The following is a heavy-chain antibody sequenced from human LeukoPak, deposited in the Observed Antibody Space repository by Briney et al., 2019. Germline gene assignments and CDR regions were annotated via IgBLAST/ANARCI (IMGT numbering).Heavy chain of an antibody. J-gene: IGHJ4*02. CDR1: GFAFTSYG. CDR2: IAYDGSLQ. CDR3: ARERWLQSKVFDY. D-gene: IGHD5-24*01. Sequence: GTSLRLSCAASGFAFTSYGIHWLRQAPGKGLDWVAFIAYDGSLQYYGDSVKGRFTISRDNAKNSLYLQMNGLRAEDTAVYYCARERWLQSKVFDYWGQGTLVTVSS. V-gene: IGHV3-33*05.